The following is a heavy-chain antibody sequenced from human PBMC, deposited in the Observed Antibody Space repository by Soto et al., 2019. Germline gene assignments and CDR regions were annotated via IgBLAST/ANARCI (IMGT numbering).Heavy chain of an antibody. D-gene: IGHD3-10*01. CDR1: GFTFSGAW. J-gene: IGHJ4*02. V-gene: IGHV3-15*01. CDR3: TTDSMVRGGFYFDY. CDR2: IKSKTDGGST. Sequence: PGGSLRLSCAASGFTFSGAWMSWVRQAPGKGLEWVGRIKSKTDGGSTDYGAPVKGRFTISRDDSKNTLYLQMSSLKTEDTAVYYCTTDSMVRGGFYFDYWGQGTLVTVSS.